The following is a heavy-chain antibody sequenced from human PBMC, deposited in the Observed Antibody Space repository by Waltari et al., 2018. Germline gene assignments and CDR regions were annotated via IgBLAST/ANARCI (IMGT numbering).Heavy chain of an antibody. Sequence: QVQLVESGGGVVQPGGSLRLSCAASGFTFSSYGMHWVRQAPGKGREWVAFIRYDGSNKYYADSVKGRFTISRDNSKNTLYLQMNSLRAEDTAVYYCAKSASSSRLLTYYYYYCMDVWGKGTTVTVSS. CDR2: IRYDGSNK. V-gene: IGHV3-30*02. CDR1: GFTFSSYG. CDR3: AKSASSSRLLTYYYYYCMDV. D-gene: IGHD6-6*01. J-gene: IGHJ6*03.